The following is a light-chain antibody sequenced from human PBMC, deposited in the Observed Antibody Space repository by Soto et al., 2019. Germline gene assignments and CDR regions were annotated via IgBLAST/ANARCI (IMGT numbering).Light chain of an antibody. Sequence: DIQLTQSPSFLSASVGDRVTITCRASQGISSYLAWYQQKPGKAPKLLIYAASTLQSGVPLRFXGSGSGTEFTLTISSLQPEDFATYYCQQLNSYPLLTFGGGTKVEIK. CDR1: QGISSY. V-gene: IGKV1-9*01. J-gene: IGKJ4*01. CDR2: AAS. CDR3: QQLNSYPLLT.